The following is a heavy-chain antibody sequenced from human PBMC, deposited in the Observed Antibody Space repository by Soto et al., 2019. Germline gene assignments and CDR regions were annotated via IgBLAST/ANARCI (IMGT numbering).Heavy chain of an antibody. J-gene: IGHJ4*02. Sequence: ASVKVSCKTSGYTFTTFGINWVRQAPGQGLEWMGCLTAYGGKRNFAQKFQDRLTMTMDISTSTGYMELSGLRSDDTAVYFCARGLTYGDFDYWGRGTQVTVSS. D-gene: IGHD3-10*01. CDR1: GYTFTTFG. CDR3: ARGLTYGDFDY. CDR2: LTAYGGKR. V-gene: IGHV1-18*01.